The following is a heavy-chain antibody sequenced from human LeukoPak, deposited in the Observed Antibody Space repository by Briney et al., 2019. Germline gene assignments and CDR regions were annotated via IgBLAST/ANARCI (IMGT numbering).Heavy chain of an antibody. D-gene: IGHD1-1*01. CDR3: ARGPELERFDY. CDR1: VCTFSNYA. CDR2: IIPIFGTA. J-gene: IGHJ4*02. V-gene: IGHV1-69*05. Sequence: GASVTVSFKSSVCTFSNYAISWVRQAPGQGLEWMGGIIPIFGTANYAQKFQGRVTITTDESTSTAYMELSSLRSEDTAVYYCARGPELERFDYWGQGTLVTVSS.